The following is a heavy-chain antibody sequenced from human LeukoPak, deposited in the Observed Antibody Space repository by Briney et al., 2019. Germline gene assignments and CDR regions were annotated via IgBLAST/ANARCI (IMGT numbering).Heavy chain of an antibody. CDR2: IYYSGST. Sequence: SETLSLTCTVSGGSISSGTYYWGWVRQPPGKGLEWIGSIYYSGSTSYNPSLKSRVTMSVDTSKNQFSLTMTSVTAADTAVYYCARLRKGRYFDYIFDYWGQGTLATVSS. CDR3: ARLRKGRYFDYIFDY. CDR1: GGSISSGTYY. D-gene: IGHD3-9*01. V-gene: IGHV4-39*01. J-gene: IGHJ4*02.